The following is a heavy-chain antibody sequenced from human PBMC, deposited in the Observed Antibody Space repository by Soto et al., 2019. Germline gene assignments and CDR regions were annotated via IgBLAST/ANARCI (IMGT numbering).Heavy chain of an antibody. Sequence: GGSLRLSCAASGFTFSSYAMSWVRQASGKGLEWVSAISGSGGSTYYADSVKGRFTISRDNSKNTLYLQMNSLRAEDTAVYYCAKAPEYSYPDPIYYYYGMDVWGQGTTVTVSS. V-gene: IGHV3-23*01. CDR2: ISGSGGST. D-gene: IGHD5-18*01. CDR1: GFTFSSYA. CDR3: AKAPEYSYPDPIYYYYGMDV. J-gene: IGHJ6*02.